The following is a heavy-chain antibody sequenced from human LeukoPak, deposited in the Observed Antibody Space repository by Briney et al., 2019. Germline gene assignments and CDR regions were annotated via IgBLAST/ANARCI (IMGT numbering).Heavy chain of an antibody. D-gene: IGHD3-22*01. V-gene: IGHV1-8*01. J-gene: IGHJ4*02. Sequence: GASVKVSCKASGYTLISYDINWVRLATGQGLEWMGWMNPNSGITGYAQKFQGRVTMTRDTSISTAYMELSSLKSEDTAVYYCARGLYYYDSNGRTPYDHWGQGTLVTVSS. CDR2: MNPNSGIT. CDR3: ARGLYYYDSNGRTPYDH. CDR1: GYTLISYD.